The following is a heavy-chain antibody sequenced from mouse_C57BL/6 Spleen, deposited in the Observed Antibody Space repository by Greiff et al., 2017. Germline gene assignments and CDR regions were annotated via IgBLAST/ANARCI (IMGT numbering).Heavy chain of an antibody. V-gene: IGHV5-4*01. CDR2: ISDGGSYT. D-gene: IGHD4-1*01. Sequence: EVQRVESGGGLVKPGGSLKLSCAASGFTFSSYAMSWVRQTPEKRLEWVATISDGGSYTYYPDNVKGRFTISRDNAKNNLYLQMSHLKSEDTAMYYCARVNWDRGFDYWGQGTTLTVSS. CDR3: ARVNWDRGFDY. CDR1: GFTFSSYA. J-gene: IGHJ2*01.